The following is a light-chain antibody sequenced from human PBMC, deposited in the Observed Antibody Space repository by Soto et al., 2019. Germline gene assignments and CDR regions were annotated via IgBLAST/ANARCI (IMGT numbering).Light chain of an antibody. Sequence: EIVMTQSPATLSVSPGERATLSCRASQSISNNLSWYHQRPGQAPRLLIYGASTRATSIPARFSGIGSGTEFTLTITGLQSEDFAVYYCQQYNNWWTFGQGTRVEIK. CDR2: GAS. CDR1: QSISNN. J-gene: IGKJ1*01. V-gene: IGKV3-15*01. CDR3: QQYNNWWT.